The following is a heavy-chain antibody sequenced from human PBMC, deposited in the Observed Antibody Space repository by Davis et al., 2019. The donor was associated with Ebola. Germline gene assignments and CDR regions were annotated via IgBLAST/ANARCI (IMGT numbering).Heavy chain of an antibody. Sequence: GESLKISCAASGFTFSSHAMSWVRQAPGKGLEWVSDISGSGVSTNYADSVKGRFTISRDNSKNTLYLQMNSLRAEDTAVYYYARGTFYHYSNYQIDYWGQGTLVTVSS. CDR1: GFTFSSHA. CDR3: ARGTFYHYSNYQIDY. CDR2: ISGSGVST. J-gene: IGHJ4*02. D-gene: IGHD4-11*01. V-gene: IGHV3-23*01.